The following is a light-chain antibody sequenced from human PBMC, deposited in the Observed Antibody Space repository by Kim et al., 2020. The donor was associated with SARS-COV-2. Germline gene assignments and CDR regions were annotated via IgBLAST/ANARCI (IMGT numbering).Light chain of an antibody. CDR2: QDS. Sequence: VSPGQTASITASGDKLGNKYACWYQQQPGQSPILVIYQDSKRPSGIPERFSGSNSGNTATLTISGTQAMDEADYYCQAWDSSTHVVFGGGTQLTVL. V-gene: IGLV3-1*01. CDR1: KLGNKY. CDR3: QAWDSSTHVV. J-gene: IGLJ2*01.